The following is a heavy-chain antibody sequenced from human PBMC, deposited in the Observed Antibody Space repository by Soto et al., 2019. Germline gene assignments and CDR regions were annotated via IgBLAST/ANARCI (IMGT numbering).Heavy chain of an antibody. CDR3: ARDIGSWPEGDYYYGMDV. CDR1: GGSISSGDYY. D-gene: IGHD6-13*01. Sequence: QVQLQESGPGLVKPSQTLSLTCTVSGGSISSGDYYWSWIRQPPGKGLEWIGYIYYSGSTYYNPSLKSRVTISVETSKNQFSLKLSSVTAADTAVYYCARDIGSWPEGDYYYGMDVWGQGTTVTVSS. J-gene: IGHJ6*02. V-gene: IGHV4-30-4*01. CDR2: IYYSGST.